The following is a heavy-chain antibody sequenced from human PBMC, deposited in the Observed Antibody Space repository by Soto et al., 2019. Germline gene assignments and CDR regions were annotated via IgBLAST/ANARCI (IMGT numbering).Heavy chain of an antibody. CDR2: IVVGSGNT. CDR3: VAPELLPNAFDI. V-gene: IGHV1-58*01. CDR1: GFTFTSSA. J-gene: IGHJ3*02. D-gene: IGHD1-7*01. Sequence: QMQLVQSGPEVKKPGTSVKVSCKASGFTFTSSAVQWVRQARGQRLEWIGWIVVGSGNTNYAQKLQERVTITRDMSTSTAYMELSSLRSEDTAVYYCVAPELLPNAFDIWGQGTMVTVSS.